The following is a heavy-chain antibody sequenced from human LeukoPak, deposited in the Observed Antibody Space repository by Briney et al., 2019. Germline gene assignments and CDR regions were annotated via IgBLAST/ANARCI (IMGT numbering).Heavy chain of an antibody. CDR1: GFTVSSNY. V-gene: IGHV3-69-1*02. Sequence: GGSLRLSCAASGFTVSSNYMSWVRQAPGKGLEWVSYTSSGNAIYYADSVKGRFTISRDNAKNSLYLQMNSLRAEDTAVYYCAREGIVAAGWFDPWGQGTLVTVSS. CDR3: AREGIVAAGWFDP. D-gene: IGHD5-12*01. CDR2: TSSGNAI. J-gene: IGHJ5*02.